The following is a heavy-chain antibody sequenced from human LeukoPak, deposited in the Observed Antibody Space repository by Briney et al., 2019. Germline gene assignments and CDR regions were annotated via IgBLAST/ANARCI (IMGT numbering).Heavy chain of an antibody. CDR2: SRDRANSHTT. V-gene: IGHV3-72*01. CDR1: GFTLSDQF. Sequence: GGSLRLSCAASGFTLSDQFMDWVRQAPGKGLEWIGRSRDRANSHTTEYAASVKGRITVSRDDSGNLMYLQMNSLKIEDTAVYFCTRDGGSSGNTAFDIWGQGTEVTVSS. D-gene: IGHD6-19*01. CDR3: TRDGGSSGNTAFDI. J-gene: IGHJ3*02.